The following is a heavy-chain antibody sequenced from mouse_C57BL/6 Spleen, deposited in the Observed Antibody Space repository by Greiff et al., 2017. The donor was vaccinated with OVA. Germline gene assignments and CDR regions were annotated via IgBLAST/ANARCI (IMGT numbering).Heavy chain of an antibody. CDR3: ARDWYFDV. J-gene: IGHJ1*03. Sequence: VQLQQPGAELVRPGSSVKLSCKASGYTFTSYWMHWVKQRPIQGLEWIGNIDPSDSETHYTQKFKDKATLTVDKSSSTAYMQLSSLTSEDSAVYYCARDWYFDVWGTGTTVTVSS. CDR2: IDPSDSET. V-gene: IGHV1-52*01. CDR1: GYTFTSYW.